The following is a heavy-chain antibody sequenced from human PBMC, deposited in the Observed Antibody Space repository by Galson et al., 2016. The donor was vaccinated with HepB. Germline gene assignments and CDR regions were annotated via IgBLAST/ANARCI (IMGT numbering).Heavy chain of an antibody. CDR1: GHIFLNYY. J-gene: IGHJ5*02. V-gene: IGHV1-46*01. CDR3: ARGDSNWFDP. CDR2: INLSGVST. D-gene: IGHD3-22*01. Sequence: SVKVSCKASGHIFLNYYIHWVRQAPGQGLEWMGIINLSGVSTTYAQNFQGRVTMTRDTSTSTVYMELSSLSADDTAVYYCARGDSNWFDPWGQGTLVTVSS.